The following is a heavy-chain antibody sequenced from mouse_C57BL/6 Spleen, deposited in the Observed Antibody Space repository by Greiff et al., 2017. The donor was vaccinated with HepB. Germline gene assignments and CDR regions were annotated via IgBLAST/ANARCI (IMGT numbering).Heavy chain of an antibody. J-gene: IGHJ2*01. V-gene: IGHV2-2*01. CDR1: GFSLTSYG. D-gene: IGHD1-1*01. Sequence: QVQLKESGPGLVQPSQSLSITCTVSGFSLTSYGVHWVRQSPGKGLEWLGVIWSGGSTDYNAAFISRLSISKDNSKSQVFFKMNSLQADDTAIYYCATSTTVVPYYFDYWGQGTTLTVSS. CDR2: IWSGGST. CDR3: ATSTTVVPYYFDY.